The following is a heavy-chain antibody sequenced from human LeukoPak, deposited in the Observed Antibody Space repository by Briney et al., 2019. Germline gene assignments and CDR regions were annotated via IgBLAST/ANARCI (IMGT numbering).Heavy chain of an antibody. CDR1: GGSISSYC. V-gene: IGHV4-59*01. CDR2: IYYSGST. Sequence: SETPSLTCTVSGGSISSYCWSWIRQPPGKGLEWLGYIYYSGSTNYNPSLKSRVTISVDTSKNQFSLKLSSVTAADTAVYYCARAKGYDFWSGYPGIYYMDVWGKGTTVTVSS. J-gene: IGHJ6*03. D-gene: IGHD3-3*01. CDR3: ARAKGYDFWSGYPGIYYMDV.